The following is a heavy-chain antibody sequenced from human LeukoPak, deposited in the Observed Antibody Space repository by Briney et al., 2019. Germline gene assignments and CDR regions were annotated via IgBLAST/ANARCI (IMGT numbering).Heavy chain of an antibody. D-gene: IGHD6-13*01. V-gene: IGHV3-23*01. CDR2: ITANGVGT. J-gene: IGHJ4*02. CDR3: AKDLSGTFDS. CDR1: GSAFSTYA. Sequence: GGSLRLSCVVSGSAFSTYAMSWVRQVPGKGLEWISAITANGVGTHYADSVKGRFTISRDNSKNTLYLQMNSLRAEDTAVYYCAKDLSGTFDSWGQGILVTVSS.